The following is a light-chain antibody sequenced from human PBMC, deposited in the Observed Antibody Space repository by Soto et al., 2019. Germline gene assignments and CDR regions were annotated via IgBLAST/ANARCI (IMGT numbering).Light chain of an antibody. J-gene: IGKJ4*01. CDR1: QTVSSN. CDR2: AAS. CDR3: QQSYRFPRT. Sequence: DIQMTQSPSSLSASVGDRVTITCRASQTVSSNLNWYQQKPGKAPKLLIYAASSVQSGVPSRFRGSGSGTEFTLTISSLQPEDFATYYCQQSYRFPRTSGGGTKVEIK. V-gene: IGKV1-39*01.